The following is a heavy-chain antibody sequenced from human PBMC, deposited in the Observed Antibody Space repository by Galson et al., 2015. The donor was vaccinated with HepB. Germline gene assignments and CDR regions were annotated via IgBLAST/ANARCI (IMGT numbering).Heavy chain of an antibody. J-gene: IGHJ1*01. D-gene: IGHD6-13*01. V-gene: IGHV3-21*01. CDR1: GFTFSSYS. CDR3: ASSWKAAAGKPIR. Sequence: SLRLSCAASGFTFSSYSMNWVRQAPGKGLEWVSSISSSSSYIYYADSVKGRFTISRDNAKNSLYLQMNSLRAEDTAVYYCASSWKAAAGKPIRWGQGTLVTVSS. CDR2: ISSSSSYI.